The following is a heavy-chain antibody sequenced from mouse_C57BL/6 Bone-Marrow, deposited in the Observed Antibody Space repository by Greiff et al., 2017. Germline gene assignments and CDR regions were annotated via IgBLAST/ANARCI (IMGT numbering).Heavy chain of an antibody. CDR1: GYTFTSYG. V-gene: IGHV1-81*01. CDR3: ARSKRGAWFAY. J-gene: IGHJ3*01. CDR2: IYPRSGNT. Sequence: LVESGAELARPGASVKLSCKASGYTFTSYGISWVKQSTGQGLEWIGEIYPRSGNTHDNEKFKGKATLTAYKSSSTAYMELRSLTSEDSAVYFCARSKRGAWFAYWGQGTLVTVSA.